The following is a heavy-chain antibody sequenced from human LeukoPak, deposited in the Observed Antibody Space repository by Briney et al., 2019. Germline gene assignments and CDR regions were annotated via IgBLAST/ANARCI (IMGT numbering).Heavy chain of an antibody. CDR2: INHSGST. D-gene: IGHD4-17*01. J-gene: IGHJ4*02. CDR1: GGSFSGYY. CDR3: ARDGPPGDYILRY. Sequence: PSETLSLTCAVYGGSFSGYYWSWIRQPPGKGLEWIGEINHSGSTNYNPSLKSRVTISVDTSKNQFSLKLSSVTAADTAVYYCARDGPPGDYILRYWGQGTLVTVSS. V-gene: IGHV4-34*01.